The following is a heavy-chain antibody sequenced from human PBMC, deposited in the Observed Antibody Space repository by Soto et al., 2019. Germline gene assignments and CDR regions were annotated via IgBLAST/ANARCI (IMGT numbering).Heavy chain of an antibody. CDR2: ISGSGGST. D-gene: IGHD3-10*01. CDR1: GFTFSSYA. V-gene: IGHV3-23*01. J-gene: IGHJ4*02. Sequence: AGGSLRLSCAASGFTFSSYAMSWVRQAPGKGLEWVSAISGSGGSTYYADSVKGRFTISRDNSKNTLYLQMNSLRAEDTAVYYCPKGREVLLWFGEPRRYFDYWGQGTLVTVSS. CDR3: PKGREVLLWFGEPRRYFDY.